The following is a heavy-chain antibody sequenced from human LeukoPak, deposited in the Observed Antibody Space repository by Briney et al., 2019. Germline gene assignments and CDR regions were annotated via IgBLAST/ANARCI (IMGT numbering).Heavy chain of an antibody. CDR2: IYHSGST. CDR3: ARDGSGSYPTLDY. CDR1: GVSTSSSNW. D-gene: IGHD3-10*01. J-gene: IGHJ4*02. V-gene: IGHV4-4*02. Sequence: SGTLSLTCAVSGVSTSSSNWWSWVRQPPGKGLEWIGEIYHSGSTNYNPSLKSRVTISVDKSKNQFSLKLSSVTAADTAVYYCARDGSGSYPTLDYWGQGTLVTVSS.